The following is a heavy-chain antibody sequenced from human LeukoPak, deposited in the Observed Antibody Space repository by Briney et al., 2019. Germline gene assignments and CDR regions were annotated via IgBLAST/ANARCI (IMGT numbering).Heavy chain of an antibody. D-gene: IGHD5-24*01. CDR3: ARLYLPATRFDY. J-gene: IGHJ4*02. CDR2: VDHTGST. CDR1: DDSITMYY. V-gene: IGHV4-59*08. Sequence: SETLSLTCSVSDDSITMYYWTWIRQPPGKGLEWIGYVDHTGSTNFNPSLNGRVSISRDTTKNQFSLKLTSVTAADTAVYYCARLYLPATRFDYWGQGTLVTVSS.